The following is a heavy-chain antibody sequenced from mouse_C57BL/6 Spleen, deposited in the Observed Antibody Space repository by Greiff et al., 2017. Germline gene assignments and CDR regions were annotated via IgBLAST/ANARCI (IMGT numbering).Heavy chain of an antibody. D-gene: IGHD1-1*01. Sequence: QVQLKQSGAELVKPGASVKISCKASGYAFSSYWMNWVKQRPGKGLEWIGQIYPGDGDTNYNGKFKGKATLTADKASSTAYMQLSSLTSEDSAVYFCARFPITTVVATKAMDYWGQGTSVTVSS. CDR2: IYPGDGDT. CDR1: GYAFSSYW. V-gene: IGHV1-80*01. J-gene: IGHJ4*01. CDR3: ARFPITTVVATKAMDY.